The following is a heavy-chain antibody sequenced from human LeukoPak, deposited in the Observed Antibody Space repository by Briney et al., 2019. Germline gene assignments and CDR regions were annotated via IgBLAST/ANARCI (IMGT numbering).Heavy chain of an antibody. Sequence: SETLSLTCTVSGGSISSYYWSWIRQPPGKGLEWIGYIYYSGSTNYNPSLKSRVTISVDTSKNQFSLKLSSVTAADTAVYYCARHRSSWLIDYWGQGTLVTASS. CDR2: IYYSGST. J-gene: IGHJ4*02. CDR1: GGSISSYY. CDR3: ARHRSSWLIDY. D-gene: IGHD6-6*01. V-gene: IGHV4-59*08.